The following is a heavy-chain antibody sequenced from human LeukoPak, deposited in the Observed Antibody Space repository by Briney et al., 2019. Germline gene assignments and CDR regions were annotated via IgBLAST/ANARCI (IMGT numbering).Heavy chain of an antibody. CDR1: GGSISSGSYY. CDR3: ARDREEGYSGYDSQYYFDY. J-gene: IGHJ4*02. V-gene: IGHV4-61*02. D-gene: IGHD5-12*01. CDR2: IYTSGST. Sequence: PSETLSLTCTVSGGSISSGSYYWSWIRQPAGKGLEWIGRIYTSGSTNYNPSLKSRVTMSVDTSKNQFSLKLSSVTAADTAVYYCARDREEGYSGYDSQYYFDYWGQGTLVTVSS.